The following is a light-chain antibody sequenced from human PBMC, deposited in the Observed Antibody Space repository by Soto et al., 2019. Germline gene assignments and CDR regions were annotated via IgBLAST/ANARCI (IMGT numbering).Light chain of an antibody. CDR1: SSDVGGYHY. Sequence: QSALTQPASVSGSPGQSITISCTGTSSDVGGYHYVSWYQQYPGKAPKVMIYYVSNRPSGVSNRFSGSKSGTTASLTISWLQAEDEADYYCRSYTSSITYVFGTGTKVTVL. CDR3: RSYTSSITYV. J-gene: IGLJ1*01. CDR2: YVS. V-gene: IGLV2-14*01.